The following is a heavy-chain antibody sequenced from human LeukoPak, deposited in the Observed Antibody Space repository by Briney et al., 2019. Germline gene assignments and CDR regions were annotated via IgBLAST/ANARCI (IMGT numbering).Heavy chain of an antibody. D-gene: IGHD6-13*01. V-gene: IGHV1-2*02. CDR3: ARDLPIAAADFGDAFDI. Sequence: ASVKVSCKAPGYTFTGYYMHWVRQAPGQGLEWMGWINPNSGGTIYAQKFQGRVTMTRDTSINTAYMEVSRLRSDDTAVYYCARDLPIAAADFGDAFDIWGQGTMVTVSS. CDR2: INPNSGGT. CDR1: GYTFTGYY. J-gene: IGHJ3*02.